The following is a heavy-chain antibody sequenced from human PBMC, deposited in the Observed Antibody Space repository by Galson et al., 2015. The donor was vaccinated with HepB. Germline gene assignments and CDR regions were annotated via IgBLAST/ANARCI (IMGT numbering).Heavy chain of an antibody. J-gene: IGHJ5*02. V-gene: IGHV1-24*01. CDR1: VYTRTELS. D-gene: IGHD2-2*02. Sequence: SVKVSCKVSVYTRTELSMHWVRQAPGKGLEWMGGFDPETGKIIYAQKFQGRVTMTEDTYTDTAYMELSSLRSEDTAVYYCAAPDCSSTSCYTFDLWGQGTLVTVSS. CDR3: AAPDCSSTSCYTFDL. CDR2: FDPETGKI.